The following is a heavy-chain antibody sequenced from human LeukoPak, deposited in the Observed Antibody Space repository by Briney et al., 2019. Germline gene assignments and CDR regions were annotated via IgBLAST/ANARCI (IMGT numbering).Heavy chain of an antibody. V-gene: IGHV4-30-2*01. CDR1: GGSISSGGYY. CDR3: ARDGIAVAVEVDY. J-gene: IGHJ4*02. Sequence: SETLSLTCTVSGGSISSGGYYWSWIRQPPGKGLEWIGYIYHSGSTYYNPSLKSRVTISVDTSKNQFSLKLSSVTAADTAVYYCARDGIAVAVEVDYWGQGTLVTVSS. D-gene: IGHD6-19*01. CDR2: IYHSGST.